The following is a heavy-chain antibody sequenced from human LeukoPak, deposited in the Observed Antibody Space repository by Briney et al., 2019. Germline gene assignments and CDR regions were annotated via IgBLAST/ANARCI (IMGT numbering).Heavy chain of an antibody. J-gene: IGHJ4*02. CDR3: ARDRPNTGYDFDY. V-gene: IGHV1-2*02. Sequence: ASVKVSCKASGYTFTGYYMHWVRQAPGQGLEWMGWINPNSGGTNYAQKFQGRVTMTRDTSISTAYMELSRLRSDDTAVYYCARDRPNTGYDFDYWGQGALVTVSS. CDR1: GYTFTGYY. D-gene: IGHD5-12*01. CDR2: INPNSGGT.